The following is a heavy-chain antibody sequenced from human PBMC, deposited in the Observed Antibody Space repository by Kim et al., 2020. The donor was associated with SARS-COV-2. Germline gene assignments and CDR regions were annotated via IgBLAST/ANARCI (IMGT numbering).Heavy chain of an antibody. J-gene: IGHJ4*02. CDR1: GFTFSSYA. Sequence: GGSLRLSCAASGFTFSSYAMSWVRQAPGKGLEWVSVIYSGGSSTYYADSVKGRFTISRDNSKNTLYLQMNSLRAEDTAVYYCAKGPATAFNFDYWGQGTLVTVSS. CDR3: AKGPATAFNFDY. V-gene: IGHV3-23*03. CDR2: IYSGGSST. D-gene: IGHD6-25*01.